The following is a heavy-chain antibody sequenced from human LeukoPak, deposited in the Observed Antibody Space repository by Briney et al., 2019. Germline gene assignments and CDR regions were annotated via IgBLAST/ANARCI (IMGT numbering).Heavy chain of an antibody. CDR3: SRNEYCSGDSCRDWFDP. D-gene: IGHD2-15*01. V-gene: IGHV1-18*01. CDR1: GSTFTSYG. CDR2: FSVYNGNT. Sequence: ASVKVSCKASGSTFTSYGTSWVRQAPGQGLEWMGWFSVYNGNTNYAQKLPGRVTMTTDTSTSTAYMELRRRRTDDTAVYYCSRNEYCSGDSCRDWFDPWGQGTLVTVSS. J-gene: IGHJ5*02.